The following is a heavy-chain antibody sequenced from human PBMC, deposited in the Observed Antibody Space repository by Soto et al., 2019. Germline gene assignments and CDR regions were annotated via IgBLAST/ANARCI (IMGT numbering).Heavy chain of an antibody. Sequence: GGSLRLSCAASGFTFSSSGMHWVRQAPGKGLEWVAVISYDGSNKYYADSVKGRFTISRDNSKNTLYLQMNSLRAEDTALYYCAVPLYSTGLYYNDYWGQGTLVTVSS. D-gene: IGHD6-19*01. V-gene: IGHV3-30*03. CDR3: AVPLYSTGLYYNDY. CDR2: ISYDGSNK. J-gene: IGHJ4*02. CDR1: GFTFSSSG.